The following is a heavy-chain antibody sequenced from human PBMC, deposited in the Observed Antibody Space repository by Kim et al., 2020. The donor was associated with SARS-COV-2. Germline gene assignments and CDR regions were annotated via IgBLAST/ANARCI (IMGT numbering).Heavy chain of an antibody. CDR3: ARLKYSSGSFDY. CDR2: IYYSGST. CDR1: GGSISSSSYY. J-gene: IGHJ4*02. Sequence: SETLSLTCTVSGGSISSSSYYWGWIRQPPGKGLEWIGSIYYSGSTYYNPSLKSRVTISVDTSKNQFSLKLSSVTAADTAVYYCARLKYSSGSFDYWGQGTLVTVSS. D-gene: IGHD6-19*01. V-gene: IGHV4-39*01.